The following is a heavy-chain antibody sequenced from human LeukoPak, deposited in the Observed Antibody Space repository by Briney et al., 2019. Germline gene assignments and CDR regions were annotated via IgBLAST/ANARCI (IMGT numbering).Heavy chain of an antibody. CDR1: GFTFSSYA. J-gene: IGHJ6*04. D-gene: IGHD2-2*01. Sequence: GGSLRLSCAASGFTFSSYAMHWVRQAPGKGLEWVAVISYDGSNKYYADSVKGRFTISRDNSKNTLYLQMNSLRAGDTAVYYCARDRGSTSSYGMVVWGKGTTVTVSS. V-gene: IGHV3-30*04. CDR3: ARDRGSTSSYGMVV. CDR2: ISYDGSNK.